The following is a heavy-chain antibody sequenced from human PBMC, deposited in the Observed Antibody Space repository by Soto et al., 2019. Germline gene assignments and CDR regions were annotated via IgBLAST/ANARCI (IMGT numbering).Heavy chain of an antibody. CDR3: ARERYSYGYNYYYGMDV. Sequence: QVQLVQSGTEVKKPGSSVKVSCKASGGTFSSYAISWVRQAPGQGLEWMGGIIPIFGTANYAQKFQGRVTITAEESTSTAYMELSSLRSEDTAVYYCARERYSYGYNYYYGMDVWGQGTTVTVSS. V-gene: IGHV1-69*12. CDR2: IIPIFGTA. CDR1: GGTFSSYA. J-gene: IGHJ6*02. D-gene: IGHD5-18*01.